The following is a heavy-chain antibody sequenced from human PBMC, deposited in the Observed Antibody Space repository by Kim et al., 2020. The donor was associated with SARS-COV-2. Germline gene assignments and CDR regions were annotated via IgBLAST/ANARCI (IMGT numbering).Heavy chain of an antibody. CDR3: ASTSYYYDSSGYPLDY. V-gene: IGHV5-10-1*01. CDR1: EYSFTSYW. CDR2: IDPSDSYT. Sequence: GESLKISCKGSEYSFTSYWINWVRQMPGKGLEWMGRIDPSDSYTNYSPSFQGRVTISTDRFISTAYLQWSSLKASDTAMYYCASTSYYYDSSGYPLDYWGQGTLAT. D-gene: IGHD3-22*01. J-gene: IGHJ4*02.